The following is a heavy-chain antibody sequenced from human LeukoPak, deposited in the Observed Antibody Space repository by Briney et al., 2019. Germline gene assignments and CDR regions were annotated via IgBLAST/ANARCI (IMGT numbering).Heavy chain of an antibody. CDR2: IKQDGSEK. CDR1: GFTFSSYW. D-gene: IGHD6-19*01. V-gene: IGHV3-7*03. CDR3: ARDYSSGTGYYYYYGMDV. J-gene: IGHJ6*02. Sequence: GGSLRLSCAASGFTFSSYWMSWVRQAPGKGLEWVANIKQDGSEKYYVDSVKGRFTISRDNAKNSLYLQMSSLRAEDTAVYYCARDYSSGTGYYYYYGMDVWGQGTTVTVSS.